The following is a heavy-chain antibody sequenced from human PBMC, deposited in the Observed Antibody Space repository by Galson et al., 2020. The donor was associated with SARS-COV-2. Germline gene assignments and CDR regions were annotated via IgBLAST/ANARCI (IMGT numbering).Heavy chain of an antibody. CDR1: GFTFSSYW. V-gene: IGHV3-74*01. J-gene: IGHJ4*02. Sequence: GGSLRLSCAASGFTFSSYWMHWVRQAPGKGLVWVSRIYSEGSSTSYADSVKGRFTISGDDAKNTLYLHMRSLRAEDTAVYYCARGAMFCDFDYWGQGTLVTVSS. CDR3: ARGAMFCDFDY. CDR2: IYSEGSST. D-gene: IGHD2-2*01.